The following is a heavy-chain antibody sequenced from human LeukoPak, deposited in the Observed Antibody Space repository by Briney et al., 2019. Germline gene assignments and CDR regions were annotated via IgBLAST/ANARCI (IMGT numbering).Heavy chain of an antibody. CDR2: IYSGGST. CDR1: GFTVSSNY. Sequence: GGSLRLSCAASGFTVSSNYMSWVRQAPGKGLEWVSVIYSGGSTYYADSVKGRFTISRDNSENTLYLQMNSLRAADTALYYCAKNGAGVYCSNGVCYPEYWGQGTLVTVSS. CDR3: AKNGAGVYCSNGVCYPEY. D-gene: IGHD2-8*01. J-gene: IGHJ4*02. V-gene: IGHV3-66*02.